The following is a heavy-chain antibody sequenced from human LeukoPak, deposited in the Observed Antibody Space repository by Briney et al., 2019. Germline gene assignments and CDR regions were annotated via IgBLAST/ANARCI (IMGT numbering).Heavy chain of an antibody. CDR1: GFTFSSYW. CDR3: ARALIAAPYYFDY. D-gene: IGHD6-6*01. V-gene: IGHV3-74*01. Sequence: GGSLRPSCAASGFTFSSYWMHWVRQAPGKGLVWVSRINSDGSSTSYADSVKGRFTISRDNAKNTLYLQMNSLRAEDTAVYYCARALIAAPYYFDYWGQGTLVTVSS. CDR2: INSDGSST. J-gene: IGHJ4*02.